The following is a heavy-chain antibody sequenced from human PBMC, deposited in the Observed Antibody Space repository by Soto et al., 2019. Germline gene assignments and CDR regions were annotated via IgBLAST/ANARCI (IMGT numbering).Heavy chain of an antibody. V-gene: IGHV4-59*01. D-gene: IGHD6-19*01. CDR1: GGSISSYY. CDR2: IYYSGST. Sequence: PSETLSLTCTVSGGSISSYYWSWIRQPPGKGLEWIGYIYYSGSTNYNPSLKSRVTISVDTSKNQFSLKLSSVTAADTAVYYCARDGAVAIDYWGQGTLVTVSS. CDR3: ARDGAVAIDY. J-gene: IGHJ4*02.